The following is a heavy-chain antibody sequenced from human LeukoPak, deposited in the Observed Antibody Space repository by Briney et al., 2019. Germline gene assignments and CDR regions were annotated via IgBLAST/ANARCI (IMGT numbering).Heavy chain of an antibody. V-gene: IGHV3-21*01. CDR3: ARDRYSSWYAFDI. CDR1: GFTFSSYS. D-gene: IGHD6-13*01. CDR2: ISSSSSYI. Sequence: GGSLRLSCAASGFTFSSYSMNWVRQAPGKGLEWVSSISSSSSYIYYADSVKGRFTNSRDNAKNSLYLQMNSLRAEDTAVYYCARDRYSSWYAFDIWGQGTMVTVSS. J-gene: IGHJ3*02.